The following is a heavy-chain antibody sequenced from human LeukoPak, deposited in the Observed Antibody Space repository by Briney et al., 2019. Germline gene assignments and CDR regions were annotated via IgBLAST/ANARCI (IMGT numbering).Heavy chain of an antibody. J-gene: IGHJ4*02. V-gene: IGHV4-34*01. CDR2: INHSGST. D-gene: IGHD6-19*01. Sequence: SETLSLTCAVYGGSFSGYYWSWIRQPPGKGLEWIGEINHSGSTNYNPSLKSRVTISVDKSKNQFSLKLSSVTAADTAVYYCARGQQWLVGVYYFDYWGQGTLVTVSS. CDR3: ARGQQWLVGVYYFDY. CDR1: GGSFSGYY.